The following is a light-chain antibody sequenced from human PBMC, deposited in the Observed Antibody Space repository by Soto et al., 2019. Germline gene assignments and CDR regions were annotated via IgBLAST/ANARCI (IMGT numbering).Light chain of an antibody. J-gene: IGLJ1*01. CDR3: ASWDDRLNGPV. CDR2: TNT. V-gene: IGLV1-44*01. Sequence: QSVLTQPPSASGTPGQRVTISCSGSSSNVGGNPVNWYQHVPTTAPKLLIYTNTQRPSGVPDRFSGSKSGTSASLAISGLQSEDEADYYCASWDDRLNGPVFGPGTRSPS. CDR1: SSNVGGNP.